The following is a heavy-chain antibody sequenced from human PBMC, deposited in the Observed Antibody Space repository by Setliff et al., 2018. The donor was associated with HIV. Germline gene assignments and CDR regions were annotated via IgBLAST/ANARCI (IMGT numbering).Heavy chain of an antibody. D-gene: IGHD1-26*01. Sequence: GSLRLSCAASGFTFSTYWMNWVRQAPGKGLEWVANIKQDGSEKYYLESVKGRFSISRDNAKDSLYLQMNSLRVEDTAVYYCTTDLGGSYHGWNYWGQGTLVTVSS. CDR2: IKQDGSEK. J-gene: IGHJ4*02. CDR3: TTDLGGSYHGWNY. CDR1: GFTFSTYW. V-gene: IGHV3-7*03.